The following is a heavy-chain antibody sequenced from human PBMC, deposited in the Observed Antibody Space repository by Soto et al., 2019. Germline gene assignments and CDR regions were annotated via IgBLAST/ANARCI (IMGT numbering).Heavy chain of an antibody. D-gene: IGHD3-3*01. Sequence: QVQLVQSGAEVKKPGSSVKVSCKASGGTFSSYTISWVRQAPGQGLEWMGRIIPILGIANYAQKFQGRVTITAEKSTSTAYMELSSLRSEDTAVYYCARDGEDYYYYGMDVWGQGTTVTVSS. V-gene: IGHV1-69*08. CDR3: ARDGEDYYYYGMDV. J-gene: IGHJ6*02. CDR2: IIPILGIA. CDR1: GGTFSSYT.